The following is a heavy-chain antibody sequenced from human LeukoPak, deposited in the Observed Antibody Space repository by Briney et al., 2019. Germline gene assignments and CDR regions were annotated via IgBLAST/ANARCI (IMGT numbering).Heavy chain of an antibody. V-gene: IGHV4-34*01. Sequence: PSETLSLTCAVYGGSFSGYYWSWIRQPPGKGLEWIGEINHSGSTNYNPSLKSRVTISVGTSKNQFSLQLSSVTAADTAVYYCAREFPSGQADLWGGGTVV. CDR2: INHSGST. J-gene: IGHJ4*02. D-gene: IGHD6-25*01. CDR1: GGSFSGYY. CDR3: AREFPSGQADL.